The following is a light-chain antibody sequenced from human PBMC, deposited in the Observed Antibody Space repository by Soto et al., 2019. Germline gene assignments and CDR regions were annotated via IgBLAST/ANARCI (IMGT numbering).Light chain of an antibody. Sequence: QSALAQPASVSGSPGQSITFSCTGASSDFGTFNLVSWYQQYPGKAPKLIIFEVNKRPPGISNRFSGSKSGNTASLTITGLQAEDDADYYCCSCTGSRLVFGGGTKLTVL. CDR2: EVN. CDR3: CSCTGSRLV. J-gene: IGLJ2*01. CDR1: SSDFGTFNL. V-gene: IGLV2-23*02.